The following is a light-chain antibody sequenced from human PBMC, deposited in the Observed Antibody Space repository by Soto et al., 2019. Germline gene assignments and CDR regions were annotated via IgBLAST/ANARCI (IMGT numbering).Light chain of an antibody. CDR1: YTVGTN. V-gene: IGKV3-15*01. Sequence: VLSQFPDSLSVSTGETAALSCWASYTVGTNLAWYQQKPGQAPRLLIYDTSTRATGVPARFSGSGSGTEFTLTISNLQAEDSAVYHCHQYSNTFRTVGQGTKVDIK. CDR3: HQYSNTFRT. CDR2: DTS. J-gene: IGKJ1*01.